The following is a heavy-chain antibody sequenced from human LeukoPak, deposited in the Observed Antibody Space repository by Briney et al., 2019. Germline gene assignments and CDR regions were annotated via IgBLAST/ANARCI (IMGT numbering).Heavy chain of an antibody. V-gene: IGHV1-46*01. Sequence: ASVKVSCKASGYTFTSYYMHWVRQAPGQGLEWMGLINPSGGSTSYAQKFQGRVTMTRDMSTSTVYMELSSLRSEDTAVYYCARASMTMVRGVIITENWFDPWGQGTLVTVSS. CDR3: ARASMTMVRGVIITENWFDP. J-gene: IGHJ5*02. CDR1: GYTFTSYY. D-gene: IGHD3-10*01. CDR2: INPSGGST.